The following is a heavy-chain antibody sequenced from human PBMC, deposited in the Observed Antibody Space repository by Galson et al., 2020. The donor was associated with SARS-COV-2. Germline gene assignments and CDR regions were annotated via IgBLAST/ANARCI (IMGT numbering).Heavy chain of an antibody. CDR1: GGSLSGYH. CDR3: ARIYDEYSSRWFVYRAFDY. V-gene: IGHV4-34*01. J-gene: IGHJ4*02. Sequence: GGSLSGYHWSWIRQPPGKGLEWIGEINDSGSTNYNPSLKSRVTMSVDTSKNQFSLKLSSVTAADTAIYYCARIYDEYSSRWFVYRAFDYWGQGTLVTVSP. CDR2: INDSGST. D-gene: IGHD6-13*01.